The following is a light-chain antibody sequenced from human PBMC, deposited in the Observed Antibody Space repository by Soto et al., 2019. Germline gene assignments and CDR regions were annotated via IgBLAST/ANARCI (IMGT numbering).Light chain of an antibody. V-gene: IGKV1-5*01. CDR3: QQYNSYSGT. Sequence: DIQVTQSPSTLSASVGDRVTITCRASQSIYNWLAWYQQRPGQTPKLLIYDASSLESGVPPRFIGTGSGTEFTLTISSLQPDDFATYYCQQYNSYSGTFGQGTRLEIK. J-gene: IGKJ5*01. CDR1: QSIYNW. CDR2: DAS.